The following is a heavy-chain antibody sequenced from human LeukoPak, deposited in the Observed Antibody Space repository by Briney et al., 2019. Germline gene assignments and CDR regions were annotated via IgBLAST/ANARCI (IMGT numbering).Heavy chain of an antibody. Sequence: GGPLRLSCAASGFTFSDSYTSWIRQAPGKGLEWVSYISGSSSYTNYADSVKGRFTISRDNAKNSLYLQMNSLRAEDTAVYYCASSGYRPNGYFDYWGQGTLVTVSS. CDR2: ISGSSSYT. CDR3: ASSGYRPNGYFDY. D-gene: IGHD3-3*01. CDR1: GFTFSDSY. J-gene: IGHJ4*02. V-gene: IGHV3-11*03.